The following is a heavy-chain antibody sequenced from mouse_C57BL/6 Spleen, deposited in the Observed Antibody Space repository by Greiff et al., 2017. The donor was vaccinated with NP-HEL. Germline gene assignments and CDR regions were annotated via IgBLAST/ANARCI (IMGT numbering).Heavy chain of an antibody. V-gene: IGHV2-2*01. J-gene: IGHJ1*03. CDR2: IWSGGST. CDR3: AGREDFDV. Sequence: VQLQESGPGLVQPSQSLSITCTVSGFSLTSYGVHWVRQSPGKGLEWLGVIWSGGSTDYNAAFISRLSISKDNSKSQVFFKMNSLQADDTAIYYCAGREDFDVWGTGTTVTVSS. CDR1: GFSLTSYG.